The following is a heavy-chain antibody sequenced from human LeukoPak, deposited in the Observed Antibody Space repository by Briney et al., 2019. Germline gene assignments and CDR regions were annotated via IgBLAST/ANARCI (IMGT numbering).Heavy chain of an antibody. J-gene: IGHJ4*02. CDR2: IKQDGSEK. Sequence: GGSLRLSCAASGFTFSSYWMSWVRQAPGKGLEWVANIKQDGSEKYYVDSVKGRFTISRDNAKNSLYLQMNSLRAEDTAVYYCARDPGIQLWPSRFDYWGQGTLVTVSS. D-gene: IGHD5-18*01. CDR1: GFTFSSYW. CDR3: ARDPGIQLWPSRFDY. V-gene: IGHV3-7*01.